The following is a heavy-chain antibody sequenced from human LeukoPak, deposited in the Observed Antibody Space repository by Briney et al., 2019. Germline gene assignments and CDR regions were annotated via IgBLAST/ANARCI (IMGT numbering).Heavy chain of an antibody. J-gene: IGHJ4*02. CDR3: ARSFVGATPDY. CDR1: GGSISSYY. D-gene: IGHD1-26*01. CDR2: INHSGST. V-gene: IGHV4-34*01. Sequence: SETLSLTCTVSGGSISSYYWSWIRQPPGKGLEWIGEINHSGSTNYNPSLKSRVTISVDTSKNQFSLKLSSVTAADTAVYYCARSFVGATPDYWGQGTLVTVSS.